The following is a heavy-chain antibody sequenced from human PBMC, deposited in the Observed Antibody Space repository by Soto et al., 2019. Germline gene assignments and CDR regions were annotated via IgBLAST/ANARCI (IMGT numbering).Heavy chain of an antibody. CDR1: GGSINTYY. Sequence: SETLSLTCTVSGGSINTYYWSWIRQPPGKGLEWIGYIYYSGSTYYNPSLKSRVTISVDTSKNQFSLKLSSVTAADTAVYYCASRYSGYDSYFDYWGQGTLVTVSS. V-gene: IGHV4-59*08. J-gene: IGHJ4*02. CDR3: ASRYSGYDSYFDY. D-gene: IGHD5-12*01. CDR2: IYYSGST.